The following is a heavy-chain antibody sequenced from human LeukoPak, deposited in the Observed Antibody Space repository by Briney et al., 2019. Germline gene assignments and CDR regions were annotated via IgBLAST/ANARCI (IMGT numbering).Heavy chain of an antibody. V-gene: IGHV4-39*01. CDR2: IYYSGST. D-gene: IGHD6-25*01. CDR1: GASISGSGYY. Sequence: SETLSLTSAVSGASISGSGYYWGWIRQPPGKGLEWIGNIYYSGSTYYNASLQSRVTISIDTSKNQFSLRLNSVTAADTAMYYCAKSGGSGLIDYWGQGTLVTVSS. J-gene: IGHJ4*02. CDR3: AKSGGSGLIDY.